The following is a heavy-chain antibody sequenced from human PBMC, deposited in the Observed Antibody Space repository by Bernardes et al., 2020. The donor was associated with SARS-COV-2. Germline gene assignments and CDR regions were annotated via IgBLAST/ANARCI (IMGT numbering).Heavy chain of an antibody. Sequence: VKVSCKASGYTFTSYGISWVRQAPGQGLEWMGWISAYNGNTNYAQKLQGRVTMTTDTSTSTAYMELRSLRSDDTAVYYCARDGTCSSTSCYRGEFYYYYYGMDVWGQGTTVTVSS. CDR3: ARDGTCSSTSCYRGEFYYYYYGMDV. D-gene: IGHD2-2*01. CDR2: ISAYNGNT. J-gene: IGHJ6*02. CDR1: GYTFTSYG. V-gene: IGHV1-18*04.